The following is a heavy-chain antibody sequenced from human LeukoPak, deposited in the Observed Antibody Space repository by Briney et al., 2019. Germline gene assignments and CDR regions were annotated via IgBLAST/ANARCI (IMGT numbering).Heavy chain of an antibody. CDR3: ARALWVPAAIEEAFDI. Sequence: GGSLRLSCAASGFTFSSYSMNWVRQAPGKGLEWVSSTSSSSSYIYYADSVKGRFTISRDNAKNSLYLQMNSLRAEDTAVYYCARALWVPAAIEEAFDIWGQGTMVTVSS. CDR1: GFTFSSYS. CDR2: TSSSSSYI. J-gene: IGHJ3*02. D-gene: IGHD2-2*01. V-gene: IGHV3-21*01.